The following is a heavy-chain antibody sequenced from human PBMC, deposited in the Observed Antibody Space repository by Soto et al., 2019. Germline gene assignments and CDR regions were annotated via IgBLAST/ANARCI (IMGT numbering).Heavy chain of an antibody. CDR1: GFTFRSYG. CDR3: ARADCGGQCACDF. CDR2: IWYDGTVK. J-gene: IGHJ4*02. V-gene: IGHV3-33*01. D-gene: IGHD2-21*01. Sequence: QVQLVESGGGVVQPGRSLRLSCAASGFTFRSYGMHWVRQARGKGLEWGAGIWYDGTVKNYADSVKGRFSISRDNSQNTVYLQMNTLRAEDTAVYYCARADCGGQCACDFWGQGTLFSVSS.